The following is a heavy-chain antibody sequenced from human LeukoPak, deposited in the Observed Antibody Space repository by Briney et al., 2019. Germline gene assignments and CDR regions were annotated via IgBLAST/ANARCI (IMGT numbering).Heavy chain of an antibody. CDR1: GGSISSGSYY. V-gene: IGHV4-61*01. Sequence: SETLSLTCTVSGGSISSGSYYWSWIRQPPGKGLEWIGYIYYSGSTNYNPSLKSRFTISVDTSKNQFSLKLSSVTAADTAVYYCASTKGELGFDYWGQGTLVTVSS. J-gene: IGHJ4*02. D-gene: IGHD1-26*01. CDR2: IYYSGST. CDR3: ASTKGELGFDY.